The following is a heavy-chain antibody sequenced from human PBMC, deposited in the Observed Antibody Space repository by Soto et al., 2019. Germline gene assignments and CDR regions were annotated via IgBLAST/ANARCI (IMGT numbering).Heavy chain of an antibody. V-gene: IGHV3-30*03. CDR3: ARPRQPYYYYFGMDV. Sequence: QVQLVESGGGVVQPGRSLRLSCAVSGFIFSNYGMHWVRQAPGKGLEWVAVISDDGSNKYYADSVKGRFAISRDSPKSPLYLQMNSLRGEDTAVYYCARPRQPYYYYFGMDVWGQGTTVTVSS. CDR2: ISDDGSNK. J-gene: IGHJ6*02. CDR1: GFIFSNYG. D-gene: IGHD2-2*01.